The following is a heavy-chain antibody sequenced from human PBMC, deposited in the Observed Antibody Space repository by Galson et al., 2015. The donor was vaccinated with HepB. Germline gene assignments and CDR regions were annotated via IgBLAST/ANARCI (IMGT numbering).Heavy chain of an antibody. D-gene: IGHD1-26*01. CDR2: INPSGGST. J-gene: IGHJ4*02. V-gene: IGHV1-46*01. CDR3: ARAATGNYYYFDY. Sequence: SVKVSCKASGYTFTSYYMHWVRQAPGQGLEWMGRINPSGGSTSYAQKFQGRVTMTRDTSTSTVYMELSSLRSDDTAVYYCARAATGNYYYFDYLGQGTLVAVSS. CDR1: GYTFTSYY.